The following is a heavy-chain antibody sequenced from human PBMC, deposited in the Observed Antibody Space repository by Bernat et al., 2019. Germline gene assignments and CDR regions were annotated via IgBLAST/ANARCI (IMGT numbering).Heavy chain of an antibody. D-gene: IGHD3-16*01. Sequence: EVQLLESGGGLVQPGGSLRLSCAASGFTFSSYAMSWVRQAPGKGLEWVSAISGSGGSTYYADSVKSRFTISRDNSKNTLYLQMNSLRAEDTAVYYCAKPLGGSDAFDIWGQGTMVTVSS. CDR1: GFTFSSYA. CDR2: ISGSGGST. J-gene: IGHJ3*02. V-gene: IGHV3-23*01. CDR3: AKPLGGSDAFDI.